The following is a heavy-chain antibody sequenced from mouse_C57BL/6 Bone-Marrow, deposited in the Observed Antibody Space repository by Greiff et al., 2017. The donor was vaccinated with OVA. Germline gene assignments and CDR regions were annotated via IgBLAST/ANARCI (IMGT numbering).Heavy chain of an antibody. D-gene: IGHD1-1*01. Sequence: QVQLKESGAELVKPGASVKLSCKASGYTFTSYWMHWVKQRPGRGLEWIGRIDPNSGGTKYNEKFKSKATLTVDKPSSTAYMQLSSLTSEDSAVYYCARGALITTVVYFDYWGQGTTLTVSS. J-gene: IGHJ2*01. CDR1: GYTFTSYW. CDR3: ARGALITTVVYFDY. CDR2: IDPNSGGT. V-gene: IGHV1-72*01.